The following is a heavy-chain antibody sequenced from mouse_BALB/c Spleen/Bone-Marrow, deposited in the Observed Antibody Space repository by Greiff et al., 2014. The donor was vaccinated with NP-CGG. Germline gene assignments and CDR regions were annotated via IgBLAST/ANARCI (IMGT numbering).Heavy chain of an antibody. CDR3: ARWLLRYYAMDD. CDR2: IDPSDSYT. Sequence: VQVVESGAELVKPGASVKLSRKASGYTFTSYWMHWVKQRPGQGLEWIGEIDPSDSYTNYNQKFKGKATLTVDKSSSTAYMQLSSLTSEDSAVYFCARWLLRYYAMDDWGQGTSVTVSS. V-gene: IGHV1-69*02. J-gene: IGHJ4*01. CDR1: GYTFTSYW. D-gene: IGHD2-3*01.